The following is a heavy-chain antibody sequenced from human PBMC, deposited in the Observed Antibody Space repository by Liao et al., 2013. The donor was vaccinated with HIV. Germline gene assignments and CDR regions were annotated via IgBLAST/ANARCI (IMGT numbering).Heavy chain of an antibody. Sequence: QVKLQESGPGLVKPSQTLSLTCTVSGGSIGSGDNYWSWVRQPPGKGLEWLGYIYFSGNTHFNPSLESRLTMSVDRSKNQFSLNLTSVTAADTAVYYCARVQWXPAPNWYSDLWGRGTLVIVSS. CDR3: ARVQWXPAPNWYSDL. CDR1: GGSIGSGDNY. D-gene: IGHD1-26*01. V-gene: IGHV4-30-4*08. J-gene: IGHJ2*01. CDR2: IYFSGNT.